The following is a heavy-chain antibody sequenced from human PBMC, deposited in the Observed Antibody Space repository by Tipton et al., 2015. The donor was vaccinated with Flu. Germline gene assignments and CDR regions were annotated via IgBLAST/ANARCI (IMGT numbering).Heavy chain of an antibody. CDR3: ARGRGYCTTTTCLLPFDF. J-gene: IGHJ4*02. CDR1: GFMFSHYW. D-gene: IGHD2-8*01. Sequence: SLRLSCATSGFMFSHYWMNWVRQAPGKGLEWVANINQDGSEKHYVESVKGRLSISRDNARNSLHLQMNSLRAEDTAVYYCARGRGYCTTTTCLLPFDFWGQGTLVTVSS. V-gene: IGHV3-7*01. CDR2: INQDGSEK.